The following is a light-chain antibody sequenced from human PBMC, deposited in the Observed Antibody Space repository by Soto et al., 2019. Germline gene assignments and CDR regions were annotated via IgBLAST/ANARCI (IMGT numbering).Light chain of an antibody. CDR1: QSISSW. Sequence: DIQMTQSPSTLSASVGDRVTLTCRASQSISSWLAWYQQKPGQAPKLLIYDASSLESGVPSRFSGSGSGTEFTLTISSLQPDDFATYYCQQYNSYSGTFGQGTKVDI. CDR3: QQYNSYSGT. J-gene: IGKJ1*01. CDR2: DAS. V-gene: IGKV1-5*01.